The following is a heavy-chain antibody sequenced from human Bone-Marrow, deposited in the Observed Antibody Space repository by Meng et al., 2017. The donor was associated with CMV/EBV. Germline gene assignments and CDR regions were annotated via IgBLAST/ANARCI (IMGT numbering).Heavy chain of an antibody. V-gene: IGHV1-18*01. J-gene: IGHJ4*02. D-gene: IGHD6-19*01. CDR1: GYIFTKYG. CDR3: ARDAGTIAVSGIGDY. CDR2: ISAYNGDT. Sequence: ASVKVSCKASGYIFTKYGVNWMRQAPGQGPEWMGWISAYNGDTKYAQKVQGRVTMTTDTSTSTAYMELRGLRSDDTAVYYCARDAGTIAVSGIGDYWGQGTLVTVSS.